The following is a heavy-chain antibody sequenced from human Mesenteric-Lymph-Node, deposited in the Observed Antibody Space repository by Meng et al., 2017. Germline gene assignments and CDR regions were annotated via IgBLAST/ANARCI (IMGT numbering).Heavy chain of an antibody. V-gene: IGHV4-31*03. CDR1: GGSVSSGGYY. CDR2: IYYSGST. CDR3: ARFSSAKTGPDY. Sequence: QGQLQESGPGLVKPSQTLSLTCTVSGGSVSSGGYYWSWIRQHPGKGLEWIGYIYYSGSTYYNPSLKSRVTISVDTSKNHFSLNLTSVTAADAVVYYCARFSSAKTGPDYWGQGTLVTVSS. J-gene: IGHJ4*02.